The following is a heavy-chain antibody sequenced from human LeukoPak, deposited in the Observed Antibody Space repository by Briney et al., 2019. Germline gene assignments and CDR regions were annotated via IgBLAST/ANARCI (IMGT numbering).Heavy chain of an antibody. CDR1: GFTFSSYA. Sequence: PGGSLRLSCAASGFTFSSYAMSWVRQVPGKGLEWVSSISGSGSSTHYADSVKGRFTMSRDNSKNTLYLQMNSLRAEDTAVYYCATSVLRNFDWLFRGDYWGQGTLVTVSS. V-gene: IGHV3-23*01. J-gene: IGHJ4*02. CDR2: ISGSGSST. CDR3: ATSVLRNFDWLFRGDY. D-gene: IGHD3-9*01.